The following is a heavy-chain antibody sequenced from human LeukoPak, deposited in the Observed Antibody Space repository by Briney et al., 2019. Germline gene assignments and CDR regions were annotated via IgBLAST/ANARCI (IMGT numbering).Heavy chain of an antibody. J-gene: IGHJ6*02. Sequence: GRSLRLSCAASGFTFISYGMHWVRQAPGKGLEWVAVISYDGSNKYYADSVKGRFTISRDNSKNTLYLQMNSLRAEDTAVYYCAKEVAASYYYYYGMDVWGQGTTVTVSS. CDR3: AKEVAASYYYYYGMDV. D-gene: IGHD2-15*01. V-gene: IGHV3-30*18. CDR1: GFTFISYG. CDR2: ISYDGSNK.